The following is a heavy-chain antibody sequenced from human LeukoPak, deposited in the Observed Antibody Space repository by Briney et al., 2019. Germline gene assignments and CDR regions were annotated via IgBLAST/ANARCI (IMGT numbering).Heavy chain of an antibody. D-gene: IGHD6-19*01. CDR3: ARDIVIAVAGTDYYYGMDV. V-gene: IGHV3-33*01. Sequence: GRSLRLSCAASGFTFSSYGMHWVRQAPGKGLEWVAVIWYDGSNKYYADSVKGRFTISRDNSENTLYLQMNSLRAEDTAVYHCARDIVIAVAGTDYYYGMDVWGQGTTVTVSS. J-gene: IGHJ6*02. CDR1: GFTFSSYG. CDR2: IWYDGSNK.